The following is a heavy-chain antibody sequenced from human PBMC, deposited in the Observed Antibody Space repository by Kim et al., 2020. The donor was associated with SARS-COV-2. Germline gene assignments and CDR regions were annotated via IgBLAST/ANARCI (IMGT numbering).Heavy chain of an antibody. Sequence: GNPTYAQGFTGRFVFSLDTSLSTAYLQISNLKAGDTAVYYCARDPKTGFDPWGQGTLVTVSS. CDR2: GNP. V-gene: IGHV7-4-1*02. J-gene: IGHJ5*02. CDR3: ARDPKTGFDP.